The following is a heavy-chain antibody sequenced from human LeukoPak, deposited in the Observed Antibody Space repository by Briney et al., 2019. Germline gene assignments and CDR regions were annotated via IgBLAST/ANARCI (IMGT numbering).Heavy chain of an antibody. CDR2: INRDGSST. D-gene: IGHD6-25*01. CDR3: ARDAACGMDV. Sequence: PGGSLRLSRAASGFTFSSYWMHWVRQAPGKGLVWVSRINRDGSSTTYADSVKGRFIISRDNAKSTLYLQMNSLRTEDTAVYYCARDAACGMDVWGQGTTVTVSS. CDR1: GFTFSSYW. J-gene: IGHJ6*02. V-gene: IGHV3-74*01.